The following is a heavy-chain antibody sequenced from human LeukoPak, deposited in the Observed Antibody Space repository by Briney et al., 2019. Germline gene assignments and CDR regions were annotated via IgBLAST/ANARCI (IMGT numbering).Heavy chain of an antibody. V-gene: IGHV4-38-2*02. CDR3: ARDRITIFGVVITQDYFDY. J-gene: IGHJ4*02. CDR1: GYSISSGYY. D-gene: IGHD3-3*01. CDR2: IYHSGST. Sequence: SETLSLTCTVSGYSISSGYYWGWIRQPPGKGLEWIGSIYHSGSTYYNPSLKSRVTISVDTSKNQFSLKLSSVTAADTAVYYCARDRITIFGVVITQDYFDYWGQGTLVTVSS.